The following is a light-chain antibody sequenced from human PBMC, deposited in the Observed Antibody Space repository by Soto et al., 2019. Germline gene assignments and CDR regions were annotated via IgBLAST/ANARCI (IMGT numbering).Light chain of an antibody. CDR2: GAS. CDR3: QHRSILPLP. J-gene: IGKJ1*01. Sequence: VSHSPATLSVSTGERATLSCRASQSVSSNLAWYQQKPGQAPRLLIYGASNRATGIPARFSGSGSATDFTLTISSLEPEDFAIYYCQHRSILPLPFAQGA. CDR1: QSVSSN. V-gene: IGKV3-11*01.